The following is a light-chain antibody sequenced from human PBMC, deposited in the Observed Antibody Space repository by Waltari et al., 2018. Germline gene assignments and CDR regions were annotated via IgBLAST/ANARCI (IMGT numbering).Light chain of an antibody. Sequence: DIQMTQSPSSLSASTGDRVTITCRASQGISNSLAWYQQKPGNAPTLLLSDSSRLETGVPSRFTGSRSGTDYTLTISSLQTEDFASYYCQQYYSIPLTFGGGTKVEIK. CDR1: QGISNS. CDR2: DSS. J-gene: IGKJ4*01. CDR3: QQYYSIPLT. V-gene: IGKV1-NL1*01.